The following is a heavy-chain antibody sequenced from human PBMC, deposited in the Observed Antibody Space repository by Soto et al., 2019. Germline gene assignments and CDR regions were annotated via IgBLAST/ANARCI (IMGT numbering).Heavy chain of an antibody. J-gene: IGHJ4*02. CDR2: IYYSGST. CDR1: VGSIISYY. CDR3: ARLGHMDDY. Sequence: PSETLSLTCTVSVGSIISYYWSCIRQPPGKGLEWIGYIYYSGSTNYNPSLKSRVTISVDTSKNQFSLKLSSVTAADTAVYYCARLGHMDDYWGQGTQVTVSS. V-gene: IGHV4-59*01. D-gene: IGHD2-21*01.